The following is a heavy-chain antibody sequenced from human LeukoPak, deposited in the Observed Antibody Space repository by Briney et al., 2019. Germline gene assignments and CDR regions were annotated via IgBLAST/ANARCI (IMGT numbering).Heavy chain of an antibody. CDR2: IYHSGST. CDR3: ASSYYYDSSGRTLPVDY. V-gene: IGHV4-30-2*01. D-gene: IGHD3-22*01. CDR1: GGSISSGGYS. J-gene: IGHJ4*02. Sequence: SQTLSLTCAVSGGSISSGGYSWSWIRQPPGKGREWIWYIYHSGSTNYNPSLKSRVTISLDTSKNQFSLKLSSVTAADTAVYYCASSYYYDSSGRTLPVDYWGQGTLVTVSS.